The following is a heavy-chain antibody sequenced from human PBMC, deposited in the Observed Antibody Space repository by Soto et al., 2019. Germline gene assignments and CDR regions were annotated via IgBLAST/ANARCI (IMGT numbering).Heavy chain of an antibody. CDR3: ARNLRHYYDSSGYYFEYFQH. CDR2: IIPIFGTA. D-gene: IGHD3-22*01. J-gene: IGHJ1*01. CDR1: GGTFSGYA. Sequence: ASVKVSCKASGGTFSGYAISWVRQAPGQGLEWMGGIIPIFGTANYAQKFQGRVTITADESTSTAYMELSSLRSEDTAVYYCARNLRHYYDSSGYYFEYFQHWGQGTLVTVSS. V-gene: IGHV1-69*13.